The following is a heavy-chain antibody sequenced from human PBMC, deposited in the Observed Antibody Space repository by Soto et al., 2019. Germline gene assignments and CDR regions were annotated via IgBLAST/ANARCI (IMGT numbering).Heavy chain of an antibody. CDR3: ARRRYYDLLLDY. D-gene: IGHD3-22*01. J-gene: IGHJ4*02. CDR1: GGSISSSSYY. V-gene: IGHV4-39*01. Sequence: QLQLQESGPGLVKPSETLSLTCTVSGGSISSSSYYWGWIRQPPGKGLEWIGSIYYSGSTYYNPSLKSRVTISVDTSKNQFSLKLSSVTAADTAVYYCARRRYYDLLLDYWGQGTLVTVSS. CDR2: IYYSGST.